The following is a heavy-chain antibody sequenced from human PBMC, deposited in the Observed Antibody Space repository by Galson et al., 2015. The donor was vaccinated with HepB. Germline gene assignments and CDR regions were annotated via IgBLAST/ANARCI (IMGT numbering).Heavy chain of an antibody. J-gene: IGHJ4*02. CDR2: ISSSSNTI. CDR3: TRVYSSGWTPDY. V-gene: IGHV3-48*01. Sequence: SLRLSCAVSGFTFSSYSLNWVRQAPGKGLAWVSYISSSSNTIYYADSVKGRFTISRDNAKNAVYLQMNSLRAEDTAVYYCTRVYSSGWTPDYWGQGTLVTASS. D-gene: IGHD6-19*01. CDR1: GFTFSSYS.